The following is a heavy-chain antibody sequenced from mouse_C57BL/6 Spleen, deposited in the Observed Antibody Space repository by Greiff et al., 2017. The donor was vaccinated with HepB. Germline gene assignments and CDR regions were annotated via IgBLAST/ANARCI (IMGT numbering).Heavy chain of an antibody. V-gene: IGHV5-17*01. CDR3: ASQNSNRGYYAMDY. CDR2: ISSGSSTI. D-gene: IGHD2-5*01. CDR1: GFTFSDYG. Sequence: EVQLVESGGGLVKPGGSLKLSCAASGFTFSDYGMHWVRQAPEKGLEWVAYISSGSSTIYYADTVKGRFTISRDNAKNTLFLQMTSLRSEDTAMYYCASQNSNRGYYAMDYWGQGTSVTVSS. J-gene: IGHJ4*01.